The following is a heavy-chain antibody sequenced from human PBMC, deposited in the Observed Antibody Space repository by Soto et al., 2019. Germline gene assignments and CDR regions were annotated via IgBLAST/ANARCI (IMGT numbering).Heavy chain of an antibody. J-gene: IGHJ6*02. V-gene: IGHV1-3*01. CDR1: GYIFTKSA. Sequence: ASVKVSCKASGYIFTKSAMHWVRQAPGQRLEWMGWISGGNGNTKYSPKLQGRVTITRDTSANTAYMELSSLGSEDTTVYYCARSPRSGGNYYYDMDVWGQGTTVTVSS. CDR2: ISGGNGNT. CDR3: ARSPRSGGNYYYDMDV. D-gene: IGHD3-3*01.